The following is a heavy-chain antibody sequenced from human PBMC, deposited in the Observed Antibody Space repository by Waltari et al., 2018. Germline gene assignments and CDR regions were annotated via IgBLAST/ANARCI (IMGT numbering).Heavy chain of an antibody. CDR1: GFTFSSYG. CDR3: AKGYSSSWYHTAEYFQH. J-gene: IGHJ1*01. Sequence: QVQLVESGGGVVPPGRSLRLSGAASGFTFSSYGMHWARQAPGKGLEWVAVISYDGSNKYYADSVKGRFTISRDNSKNTLYLQMNSLRAEDTAVYYCAKGYSSSWYHTAEYFQHWGQGTLVTVSS. CDR2: ISYDGSNK. V-gene: IGHV3-30*18. D-gene: IGHD6-13*01.